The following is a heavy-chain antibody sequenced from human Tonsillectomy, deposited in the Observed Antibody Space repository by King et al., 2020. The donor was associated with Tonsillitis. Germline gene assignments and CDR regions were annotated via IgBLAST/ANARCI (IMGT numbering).Heavy chain of an antibody. Sequence: VQLVESGAEVKKPGSSVKVSCKASGGTFSSYAISWVRQAPGQGLEWMGRIIPILGIANYAQKFQGRVTITAGKSTSTAYMELSSLRSEDTAVYYCARDLGAAAVFQHWGQGTLVTVSS. CDR2: IIPILGIA. CDR1: GGTFSSYA. CDR3: ARDLGAAAVFQH. V-gene: IGHV1-69*09. J-gene: IGHJ1*01. D-gene: IGHD6-13*01.